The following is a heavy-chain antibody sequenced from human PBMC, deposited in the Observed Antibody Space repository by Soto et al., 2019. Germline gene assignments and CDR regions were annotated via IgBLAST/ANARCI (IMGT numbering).Heavy chain of an antibody. Sequence: SGPTLVNPTETLTLTCTVSGFSLSNARMGVSWIRQPPGKALEWLAHIFSNDEKSYSTSLKSRLTISKDTSKSQVVLTMTNMDPVDTATYYCARGRTYCSSTSCQTPFDYWGQGTLVTVSS. CDR3: ARGRTYCSSTSCQTPFDY. J-gene: IGHJ4*02. CDR2: IFSNDEK. D-gene: IGHD2-2*01. V-gene: IGHV2-26*01. CDR1: GFSLSNARMG.